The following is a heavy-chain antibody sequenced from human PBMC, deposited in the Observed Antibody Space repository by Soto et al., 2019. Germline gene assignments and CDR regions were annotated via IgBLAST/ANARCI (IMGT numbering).Heavy chain of an antibody. CDR2: ISSSGSTI. D-gene: IGHD3-22*01. Sequence: QVQLVESGGGLVKPGGSLRLSCAASGFTFSDYYLSWIRQAPGQGLEWVSYISSSGSTIYYADSVKGRFTISRDNAKNSLYLQMNSLRAEDTAVYYCARGDSYYYDSIHAFDIWGQGTMVTVSS. J-gene: IGHJ3*02. V-gene: IGHV3-11*01. CDR3: ARGDSYYYDSIHAFDI. CDR1: GFTFSDYY.